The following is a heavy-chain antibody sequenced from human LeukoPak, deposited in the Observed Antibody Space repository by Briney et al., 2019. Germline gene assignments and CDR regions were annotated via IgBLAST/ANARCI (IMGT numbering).Heavy chain of an antibody. CDR1: GGSTSSYY. Sequence: SETLSLTCSVSGGSTSSYYWSWIRQPPGKGLEWIGYIYYSGSTNYNPSLKSRLTISVETSKNQFSLKLRSVTAAVTAVYYCASTSPRSVLGSESGGYYVYWGQGNLVTVSS. CDR3: ASTSPRSVLGSESGGYYVY. D-gene: IGHD3-22*01. V-gene: IGHV4-59*01. CDR2: IYYSGST. J-gene: IGHJ4*02.